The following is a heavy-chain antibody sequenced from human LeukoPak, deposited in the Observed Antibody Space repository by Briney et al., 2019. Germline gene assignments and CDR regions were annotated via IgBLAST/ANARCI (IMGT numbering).Heavy chain of an antibody. J-gene: IGHJ4*02. CDR2: ISAYNGNT. D-gene: IGHD2-2*01. CDR3: AREGPVVGRTFDY. CDR1: GYTFTSYG. Sequence: ASVKVSCKASGYTFTSYGISWVRQAPGQGIEWMGWISAYNGNTNYAQKLQGRVTMTTDTSTSTAHMELRSLRSDDTAVYYCAREGPVVGRTFDYWGQGTLVTVSS. V-gene: IGHV1-18*01.